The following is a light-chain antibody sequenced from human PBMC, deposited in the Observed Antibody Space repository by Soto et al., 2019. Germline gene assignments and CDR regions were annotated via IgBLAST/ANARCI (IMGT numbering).Light chain of an antibody. V-gene: IGKV3-11*01. CDR2: DAS. Sequence: EIVLTQSPATLSLSPGERATLSCRASQSVSTYLAWYQQKPGQAPRLLIYDASNRATGIPARFSGSGSGTDFTLTISSREPEDFAVYYCQQRSNWPLTFGGGTKEEIK. CDR3: QQRSNWPLT. CDR1: QSVSTY. J-gene: IGKJ4*01.